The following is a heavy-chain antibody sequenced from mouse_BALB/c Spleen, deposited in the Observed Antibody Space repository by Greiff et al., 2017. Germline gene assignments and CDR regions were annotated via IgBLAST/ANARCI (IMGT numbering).Heavy chain of an antibody. CDR3: ARDKYGNYLYYFDY. Sequence: VHLVESGPGLVAPSQSLSITCTVSGFSLTSYGVHWVRQPPGKGLEWLGVIWAGGSTNYNSALMSRLSISKDNSKSQVFLKMNSLQTDDTAMYYCARDKYGNYLYYFDYWGQGTTLTVSS. D-gene: IGHD2-10*02. J-gene: IGHJ2*01. CDR1: GFSLTSYG. CDR2: IWAGGST. V-gene: IGHV2-9*02.